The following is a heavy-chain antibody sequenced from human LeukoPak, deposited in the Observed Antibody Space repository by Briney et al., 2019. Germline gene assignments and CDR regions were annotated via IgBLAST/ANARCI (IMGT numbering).Heavy chain of an antibody. CDR2: IYYSGTN. CDR1: GGSISSYY. V-gene: IGHV4-59*08. J-gene: IGHJ1*01. Sequence: SETLSLTCTVSGGSISSYYWSWIRQPPGKGLEWIGYIYYSGTNNYNPSPKSRVTISVDTSKNQFSLKLSSVIAADTAMYYCARTMRGQGYFQHWGQGTLVTVSS. CDR3: ARTMRGQGYFQH.